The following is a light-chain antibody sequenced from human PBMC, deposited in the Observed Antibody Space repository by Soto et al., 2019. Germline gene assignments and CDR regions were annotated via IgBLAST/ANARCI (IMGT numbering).Light chain of an antibody. CDR2: RAS. J-gene: IGKJ1*01. CDR3: QQYHIYSWT. CDR1: QDIGTW. V-gene: IGKV1-5*03. Sequence: DIQITQSPSTLSASVGDRVTITCRASQDIGTWLAWYQQKPEKAPKVLIYRASHLESGVPSRFSASGSGTEFSLTINSLQADDFATYYCQQYHIYSWTFGQGTKVDI.